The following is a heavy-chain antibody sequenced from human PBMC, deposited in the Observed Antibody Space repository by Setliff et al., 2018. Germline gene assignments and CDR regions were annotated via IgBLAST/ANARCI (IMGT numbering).Heavy chain of an antibody. V-gene: IGHV4-4*07. CDR2: IYIGGSA. CDR1: GGSISSYY. CDR3: AREQWLDPPGYYYMDV. D-gene: IGHD6-19*01. J-gene: IGHJ6*03. Sequence: PSETLSLTCTVSGGSISSYYWSWIRQPAGKGLEWIGHIYIGGSANYNPSLKSRVTMSIDTSKSQFSLKLNSVTAVDMAVYYCAREQWLDPPGYYYMDVWAKGTTVTVSS.